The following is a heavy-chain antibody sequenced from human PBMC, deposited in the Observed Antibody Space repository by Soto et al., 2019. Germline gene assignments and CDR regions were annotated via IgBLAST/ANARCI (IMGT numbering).Heavy chain of an antibody. Sequence: QLQLQESGSGLVKPSQTLSLTCAVSGGSISSGGYSWSWIRHPPGKGLERIGYIYNSGSTYYNPSLKSRVTISVDRTKNQFSLKLRSVTAADTAVYYCASVPRYCSSTSCYYYYGIDAWGQGTTVTGSS. CDR1: GGSISSGGYS. V-gene: IGHV4-30-2*01. CDR3: ASVPRYCSSTSCYYYYGIDA. D-gene: IGHD2-2*01. J-gene: IGHJ6*02. CDR2: IYNSGST.